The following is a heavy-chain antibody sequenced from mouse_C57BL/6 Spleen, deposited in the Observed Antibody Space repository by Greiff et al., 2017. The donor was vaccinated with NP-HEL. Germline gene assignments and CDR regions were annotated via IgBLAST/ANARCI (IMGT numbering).Heavy chain of an antibody. Sequence: VQLQQSGAELVKPGASVKLSCKASGYTFTSYWMQWVKQRPGQGLEWIGEIDPSDSYTNYNQKFKGKATLTVDTSSSTAYMQLSSLTSEDSAVYYCARRGYGSSNWYFDVWGTGTTVTVSS. D-gene: IGHD1-1*01. J-gene: IGHJ1*03. CDR1: GYTFTSYW. V-gene: IGHV1-50*01. CDR2: IDPSDSYT. CDR3: ARRGYGSSNWYFDV.